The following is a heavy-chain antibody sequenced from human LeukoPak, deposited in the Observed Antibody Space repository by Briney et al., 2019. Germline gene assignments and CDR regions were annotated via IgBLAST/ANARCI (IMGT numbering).Heavy chain of an antibody. V-gene: IGHV1-69*13. D-gene: IGHD2-2*01. CDR1: GGTFSSYA. CDR2: IIPIFGTA. J-gene: IGHJ6*04. CDR3: ARGEDIVVVPAAPRALDV. Sequence: WASVKVSCKASGGTFSSYAISWVRQAPGQGLEWMGGIIPIFGTANYAQKFQGRVTITADESTSTAYMELSSLRSEDTAVYYCARGEDIVVVPAAPRALDVWGKGTTVTVSS.